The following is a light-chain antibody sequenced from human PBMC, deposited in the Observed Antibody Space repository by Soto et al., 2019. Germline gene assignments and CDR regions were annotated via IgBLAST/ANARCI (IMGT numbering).Light chain of an antibody. CDR1: NSDDGGYNR. CDR3: SSYSIARPLYV. CDR2: DVL. Sequence: QSALTQPASVSGSPGQSITISCAAANSDDGGYNRVSWYQPHSGKAPNLLIYDVLNRPSGVSHRFSGSKDGTTSSLTISRPQAEDEADYYCSSYSIARPLYVFGTGTMLTVL. V-gene: IGLV2-14*01. J-gene: IGLJ1*01.